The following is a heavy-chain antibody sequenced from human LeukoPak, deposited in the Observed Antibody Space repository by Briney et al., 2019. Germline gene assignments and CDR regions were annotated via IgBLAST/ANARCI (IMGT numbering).Heavy chain of an antibody. J-gene: IGHJ4*02. CDR1: GFTFSNYW. Sequence: PGGSLRLSCSASGFTFSNYWMTWVRQSPGKGLEWVAIIKHDGSDKYSVDSVKGRFTISRDNAKNSLYLQMSSLRAEDTAVYYCARGGHRQKEFWGQGTLVTVSS. CDR2: IKHDGSDK. V-gene: IGHV3-7*01. CDR3: ARGGHRQKEF. D-gene: IGHD3-10*01.